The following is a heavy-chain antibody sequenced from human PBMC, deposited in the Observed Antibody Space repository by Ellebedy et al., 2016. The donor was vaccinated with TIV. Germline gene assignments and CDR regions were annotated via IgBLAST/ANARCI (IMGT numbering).Heavy chain of an antibody. D-gene: IGHD5-12*01. Sequence: GESLKISCAASGFTFNTYWMVWVRQAPGKGLEWISHINADGSTTTYADSVEGRFTISRDNAKNTLFLQMHNLGAEDTADYFCARRNPSGYDPFLDAWGQGTPVTVSS. CDR3: ARRNPSGYDPFLDA. V-gene: IGHV3-74*01. J-gene: IGHJ5*02. CDR2: INADGSTT. CDR1: GFTFNTYW.